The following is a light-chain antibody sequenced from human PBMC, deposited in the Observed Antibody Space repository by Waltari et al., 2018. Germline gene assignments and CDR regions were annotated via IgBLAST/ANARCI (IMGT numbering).Light chain of an antibody. Sequence: QSLLTQSPSASGTPGQRVSISCSGSSSNLGHKQFYWSQHFPGPAHRPLIYDTDPRPSGVPERFSASKSGTSASLAISGLRSEDEADYYCAAWDDSRSVVFGGGTRLTVL. V-gene: IGLV1-47*01. CDR2: DTD. CDR1: SSNLGHKQ. J-gene: IGLJ2*01. CDR3: AAWDDSRSVV.